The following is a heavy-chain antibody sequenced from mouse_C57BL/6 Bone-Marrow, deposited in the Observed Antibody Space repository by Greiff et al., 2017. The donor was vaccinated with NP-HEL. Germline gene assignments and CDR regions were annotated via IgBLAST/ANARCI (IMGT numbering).Heavy chain of an antibody. Sequence: EVKLMESGGGLVQPGESLKLSCESNEYEFPSHDMSWVRKTPEKRLELVAAINSDGGSTYYPDTMERRFIISRDNTKKTLYLQMSSLRSEDTAVYYCASEGAYSNNYFDYWGQGTTLTVSS. CDR2: INSDGGST. D-gene: IGHD2-5*01. J-gene: IGHJ2*01. CDR3: ASEGAYSNNYFDY. CDR1: EYEFPSHD. V-gene: IGHV5-2*01.